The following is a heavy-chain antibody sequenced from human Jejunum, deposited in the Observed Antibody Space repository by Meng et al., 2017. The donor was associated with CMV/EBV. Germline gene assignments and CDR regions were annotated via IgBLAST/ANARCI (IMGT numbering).Heavy chain of an antibody. Sequence: SCAASGFTCSEYYMRCIRQAPGKGLEWVSYIRSSGNTMYYADSVKGRFTISRDNAKNSLYLQMNSLRAEDTAVYYCARAGYLSGFDYWGQGTLVTVSS. CDR2: IRSSGNTM. CDR3: ARAGYLSGFDY. CDR1: GFTCSEYY. V-gene: IGHV3-11*04. D-gene: IGHD3-22*01. J-gene: IGHJ4*02.